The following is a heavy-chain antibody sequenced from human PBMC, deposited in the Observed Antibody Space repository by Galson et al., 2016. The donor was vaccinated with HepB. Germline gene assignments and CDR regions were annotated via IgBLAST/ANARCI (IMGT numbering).Heavy chain of an antibody. CDR1: GFTFNSYG. Sequence: SLRLSCAASGFTFNSYGMHWVRQAPGKGLEWVAVISYDGANKYYGDSVQGRFTISRDNPRNTLYLQMNSLRAEDTAVYYCTKESKTLLTAYNWFDHWGQGTPVSVSS. CDR2: ISYDGANK. CDR3: TKESKTLLTAYNWFDH. J-gene: IGHJ5*02. V-gene: IGHV3-30*18.